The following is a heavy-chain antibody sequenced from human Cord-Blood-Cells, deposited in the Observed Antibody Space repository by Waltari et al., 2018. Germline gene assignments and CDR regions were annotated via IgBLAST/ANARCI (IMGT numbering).Heavy chain of an antibody. Sequence: QVQLVQSGAEVKKPGASVKVSCKASGYTFTSYDINWVRQATGQGLEWMGWMNPNSGNTGYAQKFQGRVTITRNTSISTAYMELSSLRSEDTAVYYCARDSLRSYDFWSGSKDAFDIWGQGTMVTVSS. CDR3: ARDSLRSYDFWSGSKDAFDI. CDR2: MNPNSGNT. V-gene: IGHV1-8*03. CDR1: GYTFTSYD. D-gene: IGHD3-3*01. J-gene: IGHJ3*02.